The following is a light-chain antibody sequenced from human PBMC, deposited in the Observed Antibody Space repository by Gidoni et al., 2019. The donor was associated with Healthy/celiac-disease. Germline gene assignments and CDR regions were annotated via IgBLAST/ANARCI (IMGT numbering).Light chain of an antibody. CDR3: QSYDSSNVV. V-gene: IGLV6-57*03. CDR2: EDN. J-gene: IGLJ2*01. Sequence: LTAPYGVSESPGKTVTISCTRSSGSIASNYVQWYQQRPGSAPTTVIYEDNQRPSGVPDRFSGSIDSSSNSASLTISGLKTEDEADYYCQSYDSSNVVFGGGTKLTVL. CDR1: SGSIASNY.